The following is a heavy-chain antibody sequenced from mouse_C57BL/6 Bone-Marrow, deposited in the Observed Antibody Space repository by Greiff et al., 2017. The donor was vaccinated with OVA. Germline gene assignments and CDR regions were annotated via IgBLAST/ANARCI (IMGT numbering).Heavy chain of an antibody. J-gene: IGHJ3*01. Sequence: QVQLQQSGAELVRPGASVKLSCKASGYTFTDYYINWVKQRPGQGLEWIARIYPGSGNTYYNEKFKGKATLTAEKSSSTAYMQLSSLTSEDSAVYFCARSQLGLFAYWGQGTLVTVSA. CDR2: IYPGSGNT. D-gene: IGHD4-1*02. CDR3: ARSQLGLFAY. CDR1: GYTFTDYY. V-gene: IGHV1-76*01.